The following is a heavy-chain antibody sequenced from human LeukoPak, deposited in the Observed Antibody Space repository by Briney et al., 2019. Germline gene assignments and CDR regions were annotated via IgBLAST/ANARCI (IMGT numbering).Heavy chain of an antibody. CDR2: IIPIFGTA. Sequence: SVKVSCTASGGTFSSYAISWVRQAPGQGLEWMGGIIPIFGTANYAQKFQGRVTITADESTSTAYMELSRLRSDDTAVYYCARDTPYDFWGGYYTGAGAFDIWGQGTMVTVSS. CDR1: GGTFSSYA. CDR3: ARDTPYDFWGGYYTGAGAFDI. V-gene: IGHV1-69*13. D-gene: IGHD3-3*01. J-gene: IGHJ3*02.